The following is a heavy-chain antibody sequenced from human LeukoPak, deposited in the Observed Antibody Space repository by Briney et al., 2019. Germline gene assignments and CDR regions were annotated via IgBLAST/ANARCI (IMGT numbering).Heavy chain of an antibody. CDR2: IIPIFGIA. J-gene: IGHJ6*02. V-gene: IGHV1-69*04. CDR1: GGTFSSYA. CDR3: ARGGKLFENYYYYYGMDV. D-gene: IGHD3-10*01. Sequence: SVKVSCKASGGTFSSYAISWVRQATGQGLEWMGRIIPIFGIANYAQKFQGRVTITADKSTSTAYMELSSLRSEDTAVYYCARGGKLFENYYYYYGMDVWGQGTTVTVSS.